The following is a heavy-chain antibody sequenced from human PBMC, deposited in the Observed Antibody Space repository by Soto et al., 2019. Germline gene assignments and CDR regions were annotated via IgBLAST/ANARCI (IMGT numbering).Heavy chain of an antibody. CDR3: VKGSSASRPYYFDY. V-gene: IGHV3-23*01. CDR1: GFIFSGYA. CDR2: ITGSGDDT. Sequence: EVQLLDSGGGFVQPGGSLRLSCEASGFIFSGYAMSWVRQAPGRRLEWISAITGSGDDTYYADYVKGRFTISRDKSKNTLYLQMGSLRAEDTALYYCVKGSSASRPYYFDYWGQGTLVTVSS. J-gene: IGHJ4*02. D-gene: IGHD3-22*01.